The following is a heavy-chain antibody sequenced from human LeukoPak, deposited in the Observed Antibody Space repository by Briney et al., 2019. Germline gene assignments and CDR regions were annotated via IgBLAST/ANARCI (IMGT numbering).Heavy chain of an antibody. D-gene: IGHD1-26*01. CDR3: ATGIPRAVYSGSYQGAFDI. CDR2: LSPYNANT. CDR1: GYSFNTYA. J-gene: IGHJ3*02. V-gene: IGHV1-18*01. Sequence: GASVKVSCKASGYSFNTYAISWVRQAPGQGLEWMGWLSPYNANTNYAQKFQGRVTMTEDTSTDTAYMELSSLRSEDTAVYYCATGIPRAVYSGSYQGAFDIWGQGAMVTVSS.